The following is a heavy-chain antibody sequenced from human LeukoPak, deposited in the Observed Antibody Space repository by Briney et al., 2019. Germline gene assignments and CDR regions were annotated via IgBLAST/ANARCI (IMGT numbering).Heavy chain of an antibody. V-gene: IGHV4-59*01. CDR2: IYYSGST. Sequence: SETLSLTCTVSGGSISSYYWSWIRQPPGKGLDGIGYIYYSGSTNYNPSLKSRVTISVDTSKNQFSLKLSSVTAADTAVYYCARDGYDGMDYWGQGTLVTVSS. CDR1: GGSISSYY. D-gene: IGHD5-12*01. CDR3: ARDGYDGMDY. J-gene: IGHJ4*02.